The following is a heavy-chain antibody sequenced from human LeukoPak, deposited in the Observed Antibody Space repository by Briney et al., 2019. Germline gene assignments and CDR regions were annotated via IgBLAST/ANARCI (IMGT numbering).Heavy chain of an antibody. V-gene: IGHV3-23*01. D-gene: IGHD2-15*01. J-gene: IGHJ4*02. CDR2: ITGSGGST. CDR3: TNTVVVVASTGFDY. CDR1: GFTFSSYA. Sequence: GGSLRVSCAASGFTFSSYAMSWVRQAPGKGLEWVSAITGSGGSTYYADSVKGRFTISRDNSKNTLYLQMNSLETEDTAVYYCTNTVVVVASTGFDYWGQGTLVTVSS.